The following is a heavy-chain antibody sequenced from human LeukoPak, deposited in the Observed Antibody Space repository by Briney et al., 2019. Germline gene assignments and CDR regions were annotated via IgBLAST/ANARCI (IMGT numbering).Heavy chain of an antibody. CDR3: ARHYLSDGIISTFDP. J-gene: IGHJ5*02. D-gene: IGHD2-2*01. V-gene: IGHV4-39*01. CDR2: IYYRGST. Sequence: SETLSLTCTVSGGSISSSPYYWGWIRQPPGKGLEWIGTIYYRGSTYSNPSLNSRVTISLDTSKNQFSLRLRSVTAADTALYYCARHYLSDGIISTFDPWGQGTLVTVSS. CDR1: GGSISSSPYY.